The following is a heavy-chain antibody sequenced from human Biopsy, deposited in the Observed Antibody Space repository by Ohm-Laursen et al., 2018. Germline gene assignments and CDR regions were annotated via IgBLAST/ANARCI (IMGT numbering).Heavy chain of an antibody. J-gene: IGHJ4*02. CDR1: GGSFSSYA. D-gene: IGHD3-9*01. V-gene: IGHV1-2*02. Sequence: GSSVKVSCKPSGGSFSSYAISWVRQAPGQGLEWMGWINPKSGGTHYLEKFRGRVTMTRDTSISTAYMEVSSLRSDDTAVYYCAIDGNDFLTDYLKIDQWGQGTLVTVSS. CDR2: INPKSGGT. CDR3: AIDGNDFLTDYLKIDQ.